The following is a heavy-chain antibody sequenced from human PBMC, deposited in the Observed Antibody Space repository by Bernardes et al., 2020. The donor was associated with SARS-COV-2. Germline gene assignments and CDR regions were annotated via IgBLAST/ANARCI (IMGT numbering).Heavy chain of an antibody. V-gene: IGHV1-2*06. D-gene: IGHD3-3*01. CDR3: GRDREGRYMERFCWDH. J-gene: IGHJ4*02. Sequence: ASVKVSCKASGYTFRSYYLAWVRQAPGQGLEWMGRIKPNSGYAEYAQRFQGRVTLTRYTSVSTVAMELSRLRPEDTAVYYCGRDREGRYMERFCWDHWGQGTLVTVSS. CDR1: GYTFRSYY. CDR2: IKPNSGYA.